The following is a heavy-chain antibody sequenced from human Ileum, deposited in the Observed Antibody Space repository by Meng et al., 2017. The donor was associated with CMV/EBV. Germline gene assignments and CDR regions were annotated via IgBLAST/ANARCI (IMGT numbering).Heavy chain of an antibody. V-gene: IGHV4-39*07. CDR3: ARNVGFYSSQIAY. D-gene: IGHD3-3*01. Sequence: QPPGPGPGRVQPPETLTLTCSRSGGSTTSSTCYWGRIRQPPGKGLEWIWSVYYSGTTYYIPSLKSRVNMSIDTSKNRFSLKLSSATAADTAVYYCARNVGFYSSQIAYWGQGALVTVSS. CDR2: VYYSGTT. J-gene: IGHJ4*02. CDR1: GGSTTSSTCY.